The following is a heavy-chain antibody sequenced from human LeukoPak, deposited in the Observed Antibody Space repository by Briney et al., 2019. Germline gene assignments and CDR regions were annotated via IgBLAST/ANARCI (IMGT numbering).Heavy chain of an antibody. D-gene: IGHD3-22*01. CDR1: GFTFSDYY. J-gene: IGHJ4*02. Sequence: GGSLRLSCAASGFTFSDYYMSWIRQAPGKGLEWVSYISSSGSTIYYADSVKGRFTISRDNAKNSLYLQMNSLRAEDTAVYYCAKDTGDYYDSSGYYLLGIFDYWGQGTLVTVSS. CDR2: ISSSGSTI. V-gene: IGHV3-11*01. CDR3: AKDTGDYYDSSGYYLLGIFDY.